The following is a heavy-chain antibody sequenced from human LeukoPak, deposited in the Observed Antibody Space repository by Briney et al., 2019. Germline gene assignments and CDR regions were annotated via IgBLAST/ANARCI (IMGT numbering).Heavy chain of an antibody. Sequence: GGSLRLSCAASGVTFSSYWMHWVRQAPGKGLVWVSRINSDGSSTSYADSVKGRFTISRDHAKNTLYLQMNSLRAEDTAVYYCARDPYSGYVDYWGQGTLVTVSS. CDR3: ARDPYSGYVDY. D-gene: IGHD5-12*01. V-gene: IGHV3-74*01. CDR1: GVTFSSYW. CDR2: INSDGSST. J-gene: IGHJ4*02.